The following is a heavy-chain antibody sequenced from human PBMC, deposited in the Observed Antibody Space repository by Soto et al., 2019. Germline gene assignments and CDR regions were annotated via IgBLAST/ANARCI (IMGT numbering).Heavy chain of an antibody. Sequence: EVQLVESGGGLVQPGGSLRLSCAASGFTFTSYSMNWVRQAPGKGLEWVSYISSSSSAIYYADSVKGRFTISRDNAKSIMYLQMNSIGAEDTAIYNCASSRAGATYSYFDSWGQGTLVTVSS. CDR1: GFTFTSYS. V-gene: IGHV3-48*01. D-gene: IGHD2-15*01. J-gene: IGHJ4*02. CDR3: ASSRAGATYSYFDS. CDR2: ISSSSSAI.